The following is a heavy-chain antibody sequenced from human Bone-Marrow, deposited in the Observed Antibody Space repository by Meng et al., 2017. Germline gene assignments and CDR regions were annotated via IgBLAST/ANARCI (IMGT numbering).Heavy chain of an antibody. CDR1: GGSFSGYY. CDR2: INHSGST. J-gene: IGHJ4*02. V-gene: IGHV4-34*01. CDR3: ARGKWELLGIDY. D-gene: IGHD1-26*01. Sequence: LTCAVYGGSFSGYYWSWIRQPPGKGLEWIGEINHSGSTNYNPSLKSRVTISVDTSKNQFSLKLSSVTAADTAVYYCARGKWELLGIDYWGQGTLVTVSS.